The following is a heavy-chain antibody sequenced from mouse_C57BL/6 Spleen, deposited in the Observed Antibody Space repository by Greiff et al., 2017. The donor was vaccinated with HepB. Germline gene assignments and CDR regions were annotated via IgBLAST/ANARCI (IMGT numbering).Heavy chain of an antibody. V-gene: IGHV5-4*01. D-gene: IGHD2-3*01. Sequence: EVQRVESGGGLVKPGGSLKLSCAASGFTFSSYAMSWVRQTPEKRLEWVATISDGGSYTYYPDNVKGRFTISRDNAKNNLYLQMSHLKSEDTAMYYCARRGDGYYGIYAMDYWGQGTSVTVSS. J-gene: IGHJ4*01. CDR2: ISDGGSYT. CDR3: ARRGDGYYGIYAMDY. CDR1: GFTFSSYA.